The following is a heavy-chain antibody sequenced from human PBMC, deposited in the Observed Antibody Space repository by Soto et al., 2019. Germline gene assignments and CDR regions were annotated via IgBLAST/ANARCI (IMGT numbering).Heavy chain of an antibody. CDR2: IYSGGST. D-gene: IGHD6-13*01. V-gene: IGHV3-66*01. CDR1: GFTVSSNY. J-gene: IGHJ3*02. Sequence: VGSLRLSCAASGFTVSSNYMSWVRQAPGKGLEWVSVIYSGGSTYYADSVKGRFTISRDNSKNTLYLQMNSLRAEDTAVYYCARDSSSSDAFDIWGQGTMVTVSS. CDR3: ARDSSSSDAFDI.